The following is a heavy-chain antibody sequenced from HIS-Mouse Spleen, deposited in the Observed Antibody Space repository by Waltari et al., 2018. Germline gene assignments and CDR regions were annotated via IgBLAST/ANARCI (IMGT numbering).Heavy chain of an antibody. CDR1: GFPFSGYA. J-gene: IGHJ4*02. Sequence: EVQLLESGGGLVQPGGSLRLSCAASGFPFSGYAMSGGRQAPGKGLEWVSAISGSGGSTYYADSVKGRFTISRDSSKNTLYLQMNSLRAEDTAVYYCAKDHSSKSFDYWGQGTLVTVSS. CDR2: ISGSGGST. D-gene: IGHD6-13*01. V-gene: IGHV3-23*01. CDR3: AKDHSSKSFDY.